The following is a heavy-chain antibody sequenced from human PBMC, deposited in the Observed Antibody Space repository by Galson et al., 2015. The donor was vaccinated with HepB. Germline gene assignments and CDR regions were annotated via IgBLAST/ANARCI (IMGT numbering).Heavy chain of an antibody. J-gene: IGHJ4*02. D-gene: IGHD1-14*01. CDR3: ARDLVSDVPDHLDY. V-gene: IGHV3-30-3*01. CDR2: ISGGGGIT. Sequence: SLRLSCAASGFRFSSFDMHWVSQTPGKGLEWVAVISGGGGITIYAESVKGRFTISRDNPKNTLYLQMDSLGSDDTAVYFCARDLVSDVPDHLDYWGQGTLVTVSS. CDR1: GFRFSSFD.